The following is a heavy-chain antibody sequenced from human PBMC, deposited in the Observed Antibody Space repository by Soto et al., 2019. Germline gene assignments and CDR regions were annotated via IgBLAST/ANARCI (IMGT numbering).Heavy chain of an antibody. CDR1: GGSFSGYY. CDR2: INHSGST. Sequence: SETLSLTCAVYGGSFSGYYWSWIRQPPGKWLEWIGEINHSGSTNYNPSLKSRVTISVDTSKNQFSLKLSSVTAADTAVYYCARIYDFWSGSHDAFDIWGQGXMVTV. J-gene: IGHJ3*02. CDR3: ARIYDFWSGSHDAFDI. V-gene: IGHV4-34*01. D-gene: IGHD3-3*01.